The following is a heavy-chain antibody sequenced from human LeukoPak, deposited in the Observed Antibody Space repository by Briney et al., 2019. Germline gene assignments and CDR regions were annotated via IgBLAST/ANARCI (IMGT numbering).Heavy chain of an antibody. J-gene: IGHJ4*02. CDR2: ISYDGSNK. CDR1: GFTFSSYG. CDR3: AKSPSGRSRISRFDY. Sequence: GGSLRLSCAASGFTFSSYGMHWVRQAPGKGLERVAVISYDGSNKYYADSVNGRFTISRDNSKNTQSLQMNSLRAEDTAVYYCAKSPSGRSRISRFDYWGQGILVTVSS. D-gene: IGHD1-26*01. V-gene: IGHV3-30*18.